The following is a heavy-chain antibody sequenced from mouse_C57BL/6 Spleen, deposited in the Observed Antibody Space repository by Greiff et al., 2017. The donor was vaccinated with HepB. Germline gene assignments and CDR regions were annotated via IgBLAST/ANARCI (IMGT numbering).Heavy chain of an antibody. CDR1: GFTFSDYG. CDR3: AISNPWFAY. J-gene: IGHJ3*01. V-gene: IGHV5-17*01. Sequence: DVQLQESGGGLVKPGGSLKLSCAASGFTFSDYGMHWVRQAPEKGLEWVAYISSGSSTIYYADTVKGRFTISRDNAKNTLFLQMTSLRSEDTAMYYCAISNPWFAYWGQGTLVTVSA. D-gene: IGHD2-5*01. CDR2: ISSGSSTI.